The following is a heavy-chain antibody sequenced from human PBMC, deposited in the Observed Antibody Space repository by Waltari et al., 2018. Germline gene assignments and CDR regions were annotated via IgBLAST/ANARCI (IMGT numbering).Heavy chain of an antibody. CDR1: GFMFSGYW. J-gene: IGHJ4*02. Sequence: EVQLVESGGGLVQPGGSLSLSCGASGFMFSGYWMSWVRQTPGKGLEWVANINYDGSQKYYVDSVKGRFTISRDNAKNSVYLQMNSLRVEDTAVYYCAKSRGFEYWGQGTLITVSS. D-gene: IGHD2-2*01. CDR2: INYDGSQK. CDR3: AKSRGFEY. V-gene: IGHV3-7*01.